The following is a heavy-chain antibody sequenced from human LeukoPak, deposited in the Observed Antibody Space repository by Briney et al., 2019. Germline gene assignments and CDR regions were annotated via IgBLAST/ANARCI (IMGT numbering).Heavy chain of an antibody. CDR3: AKKVGVSETPTWFGP. V-gene: IGHV3-23*01. Sequence: PGGSLRLSCAASGFSFSNYGMTWVRQAPGKGLEWVSIISGSGGTTYYADSVKGRFTISRDNSKNTLYPEMNSLRAEDTAVYYCAKKVGVSETPTWFGPWGQGTLVIVSS. CDR2: ISGSGGTT. D-gene: IGHD1-26*01. J-gene: IGHJ5*02. CDR1: GFSFSNYG.